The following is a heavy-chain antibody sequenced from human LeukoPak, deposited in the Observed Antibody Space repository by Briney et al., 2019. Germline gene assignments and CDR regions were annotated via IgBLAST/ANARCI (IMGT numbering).Heavy chain of an antibody. J-gene: IGHJ5*02. CDR3: ARHRRWAAWFDP. V-gene: IGHV4-59*08. CDR2: IYYSGST. D-gene: IGHD1-26*01. CDR1: GGSISSYY. Sequence: SETLSLTCTVSGGSISSYYWSWIRQPPGKGLEWIGYIYYSGSTNYNPSLKSRVTISVDTSKNQFSLKLSSVTAADTAVYYCARHRRWAAWFDPWGQGTLVTVSS.